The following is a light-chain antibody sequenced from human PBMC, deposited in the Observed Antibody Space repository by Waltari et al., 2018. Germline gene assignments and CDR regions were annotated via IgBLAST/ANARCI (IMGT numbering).Light chain of an antibody. CDR2: SNT. V-gene: IGLV1-44*01. Sequence: QSVLTQPPSASGTPGQRVTISCSGSSSHIGRNTVNWYQQLPGTAPKLLIYSNTLRPAGVSDRFSCSKSGTSASLAISGLQSEDEADYYCAAWDDSLNGVVFGGGTKLTVL. J-gene: IGLJ2*01. CDR3: AAWDDSLNGVV. CDR1: SSHIGRNT.